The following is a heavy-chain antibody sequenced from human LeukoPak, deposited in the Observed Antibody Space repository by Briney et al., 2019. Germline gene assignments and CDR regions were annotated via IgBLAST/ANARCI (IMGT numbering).Heavy chain of an antibody. V-gene: IGHV4-59*01. CDR2: IYYSGST. J-gene: IGHJ5*02. D-gene: IGHD6-19*01. CDR1: GGSISSYY. CDR3: ARGLSSGWYRVYNWFDP. Sequence: PSETLSLTCTVSGGSISSYYWSWIRQPPGKGLEWIGYIYYSGSTNYNPSLKSRVTISVDTSENQFSLKLSSVTAADTAVYYCARGLSSGWYRVYNWFDPWGQGTLVTVSS.